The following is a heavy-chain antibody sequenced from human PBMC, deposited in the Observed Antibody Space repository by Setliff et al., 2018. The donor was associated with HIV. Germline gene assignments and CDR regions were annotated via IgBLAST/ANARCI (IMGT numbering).Heavy chain of an antibody. J-gene: IGHJ3*01. CDR2: IIPLFGRA. D-gene: IGHD3-10*01. CDR3: ARETAPAHYYGSGSYRLHAFDV. Sequence: ASVKVSCKASGGILSTYATIWVRQAPGPGLEWLGGIIPLFGRASYAQKFQGRVTITADESTNTAYMELSSLRSGDTAVYYCARETAPAHYYGSGSYRLHAFDVWGQGTMVTVSS. V-gene: IGHV1-69*13. CDR1: GGILSTYA.